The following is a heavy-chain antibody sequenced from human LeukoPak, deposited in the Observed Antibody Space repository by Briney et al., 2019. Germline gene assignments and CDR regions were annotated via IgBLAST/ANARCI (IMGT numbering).Heavy chain of an antibody. CDR2: IYTSGST. CDR3: ARDVTGTTPYYYYYMDV. J-gene: IGHJ6*03. D-gene: IGHD1-1*01. CDR1: GGSISSYY. Sequence: SETLSLTCTVSGGSISSYYWSWIRQPAGKGLEWIGRIYTSGSTNYNPSLKSRVTISVDTSKNQFSLKLSSVAAADTAVYYCARDVTGTTPYYYYYMDVWGKGTTVTISS. V-gene: IGHV4-4*07.